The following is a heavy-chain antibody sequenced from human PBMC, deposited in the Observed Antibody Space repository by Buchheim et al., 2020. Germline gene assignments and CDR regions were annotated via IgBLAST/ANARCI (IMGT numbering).Heavy chain of an antibody. Sequence: EVQLLESGGGLVQPGGSLRLSCAASGFTFSSYAMSWVRQAPGKGLEWVSAISGSGGSKYYADSVKGRFTISRDNSKNTLYLQMNSLGAEDTAVYYCAKDLGGNSRYYYYYMDVWGKGT. D-gene: IGHD4-23*01. J-gene: IGHJ6*03. CDR2: ISGSGGSK. CDR3: AKDLGGNSRYYYYYMDV. V-gene: IGHV3-23*01. CDR1: GFTFSSYA.